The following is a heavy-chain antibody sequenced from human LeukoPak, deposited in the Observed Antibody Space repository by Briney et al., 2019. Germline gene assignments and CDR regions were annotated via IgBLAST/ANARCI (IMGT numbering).Heavy chain of an antibody. J-gene: IGHJ4*02. D-gene: IGHD3-10*01. CDR3: ARGASGGSGRDFDY. V-gene: IGHV4-31*03. Sequence: SETLSLTCTVSGGSISNGGYHWSWIHQHPGKGLEWIGYIYYSGSTYYNPSLKSRVTISVDTSKNQFSLKLSSVTAADTAVYYCARGASGGSGRDFDYWGQGTLVTVSS. CDR2: IYYSGST. CDR1: GGSISNGGYH.